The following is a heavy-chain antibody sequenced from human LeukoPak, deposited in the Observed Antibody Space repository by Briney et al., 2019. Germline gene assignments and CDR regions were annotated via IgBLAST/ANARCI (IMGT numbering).Heavy chain of an antibody. J-gene: IGHJ4*02. V-gene: IGHV4-30-4*01. CDR3: ARAADYYDSSGSLTPLDY. Sequence: PSQTLSPTCTVSGGSISSGDYYWSWIRQPPGKGLEWIGYIYYSGSTYYNPSLKSRVTISVDTSKNQFSLKLSSVTAADTAVYYCARAADYYDSSGSLTPLDYWGQGTLVTVSS. CDR2: IYYSGST. CDR1: GGSISSGDYY. D-gene: IGHD3-22*01.